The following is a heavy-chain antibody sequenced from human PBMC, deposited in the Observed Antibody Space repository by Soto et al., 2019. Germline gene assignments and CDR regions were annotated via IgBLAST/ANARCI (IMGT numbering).Heavy chain of an antibody. CDR1: GYTLTGYY. CDR3: ARAAVGGEYSSLAY. J-gene: IGHJ4*02. CDR2: INPNNGVT. Sequence: SVEVTCKASGYTLTGYYMRWVRQAPGQGLEWMGWINPNNGVTKYAQKFQGRVTMTRDTSISTAYMDLSSLTSDDTAVYYCARAAVGGEYSSLAYGGRGTRVTVSS. D-gene: IGHD1-26*01. V-gene: IGHV1-2*02.